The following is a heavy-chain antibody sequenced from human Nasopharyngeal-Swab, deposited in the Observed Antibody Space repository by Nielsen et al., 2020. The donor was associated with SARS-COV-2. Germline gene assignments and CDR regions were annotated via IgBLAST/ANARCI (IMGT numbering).Heavy chain of an antibody. CDR3: ARGVLGWYGRPGPLDTDY. V-gene: IGHV4-59*13. Sequence: SETLSLTCTVSGGSISSYYWSWIRQPPGQGLEWIGYIYYSGSTNYNPSLKTRVTISVDTSKNQFSLKLSSVTAADPAVYYCARGVLGWYGRPGPLDTDYWGQGTLVTVSS. D-gene: IGHD6-19*01. CDR1: GGSISSYY. CDR2: IYYSGST. J-gene: IGHJ4*02.